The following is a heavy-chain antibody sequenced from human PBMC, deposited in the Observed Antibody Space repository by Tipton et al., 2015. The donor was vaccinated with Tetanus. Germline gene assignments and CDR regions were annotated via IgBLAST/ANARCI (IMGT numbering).Heavy chain of an antibody. CDR3: ASGSSIRHGLDV. J-gene: IGHJ6*02. Sequence: QLVQSGGEVKQPGASVTVSCKASGYRPTNYGISWVRQAPGQGLEWLGWISGYSDHTNYAQQVQGRGTMTTNTSITTAFMEVASLTYEDTAVYYCASGSSIRHGLDVWGHGPSVTVSS. D-gene: IGHD2-2*01. V-gene: IGHV1-18*01. CDR2: ISGYSDHT. CDR1: GYRPTNYG.